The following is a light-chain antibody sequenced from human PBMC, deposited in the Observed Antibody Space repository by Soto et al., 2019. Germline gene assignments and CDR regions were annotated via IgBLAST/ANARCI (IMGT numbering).Light chain of an antibody. CDR2: EVS. CDR3: SLYAGTNSVV. CDR1: SSDIGAYKF. V-gene: IGLV2-8*01. Sequence: QSALTQPPSASGSPGQSVAISCTGTSSDIGAYKFVSWYQQHPGKAPKLIIYEVSRRPSGVPDRFSGSKSGNTASLTVSGLLAEDEAEYYCSLYAGTNSVVFGGGTKLTVL. J-gene: IGLJ2*01.